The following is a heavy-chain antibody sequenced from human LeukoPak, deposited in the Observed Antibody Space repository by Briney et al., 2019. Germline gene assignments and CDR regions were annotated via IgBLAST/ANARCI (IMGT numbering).Heavy chain of an antibody. CDR2: IIGSGGST. Sequence: GGSLRLSCAASGFTFRSYAMSWVRQAPGQGLEWVSAIIGSGGSTYYADSVKGRFTISRDNSKNTLYLQMNSLRAEDTALYYCAKEMSDIVAGYADAFDIWGQGTMVTVSS. J-gene: IGHJ3*02. CDR3: AKEMSDIVAGYADAFDI. D-gene: IGHD3-9*01. V-gene: IGHV3-23*01. CDR1: GFTFRSYA.